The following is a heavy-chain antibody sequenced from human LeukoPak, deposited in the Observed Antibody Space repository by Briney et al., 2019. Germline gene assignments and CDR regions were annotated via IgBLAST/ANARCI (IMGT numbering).Heavy chain of an antibody. CDR2: IYHSGST. CDR1: GGSISSGGYY. J-gene: IGHJ4*02. CDR3: ARYRIAVAGTDY. Sequence: SETLSLTCTVSGGSISSGGYYWSWIRQPPGKGLEWIGYIYHSGSTYYNPSLKSRVTISVDRSKNQFSLKLSSVTAAGTAVYYCARYRIAVAGTDYWGQGTLVTVSS. D-gene: IGHD6-19*01. V-gene: IGHV4-30-2*01.